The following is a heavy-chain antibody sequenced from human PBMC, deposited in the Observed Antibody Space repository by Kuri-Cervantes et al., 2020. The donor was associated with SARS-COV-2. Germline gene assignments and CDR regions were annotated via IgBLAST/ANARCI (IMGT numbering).Heavy chain of an antibody. D-gene: IGHD4/OR15-4a*01. V-gene: IGHV3-30*18. CDR2: ISYDGNNK. CDR3: AKDGAGAHDF. Sequence: GESLKISCAASGFKFSRTDMHWVRQAPGKGLEWVAFISYDGNNKKCIASGKGRFTISRDNSQNKLYLQMRGLRPEDTAMYYCAKDGAGAHDFWGQGTLVTVSS. J-gene: IGHJ4*02. CDR1: GFKFSRTD.